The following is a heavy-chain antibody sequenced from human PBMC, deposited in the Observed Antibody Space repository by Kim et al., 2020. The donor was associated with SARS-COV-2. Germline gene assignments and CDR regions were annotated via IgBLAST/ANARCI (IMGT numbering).Heavy chain of an antibody. CDR2: ISSSGSTI. D-gene: IGHD4-17*01. CDR3: ARVRPVPYGDYAYFDY. Sequence: GGSLRLSCAASGFTFSDYYMSWIRQAPGKGLEWVSYISSSGSTIYYADSVKGRFTISRDNAKNSLYLQMNSLRAEDTAVYYCARVRPVPYGDYAYFDYWGQGTLVTVSS. CDR1: GFTFSDYY. J-gene: IGHJ4*02. V-gene: IGHV3-11*04.